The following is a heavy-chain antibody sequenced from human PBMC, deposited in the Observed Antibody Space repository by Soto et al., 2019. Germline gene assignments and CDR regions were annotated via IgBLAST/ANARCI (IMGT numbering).Heavy chain of an antibody. V-gene: IGHV3-30*18. CDR3: AKERPIFNWGGSPRDY. J-gene: IGHJ4*02. CDR2: ISYDGSNK. Sequence: QVQLVESGGGVVQPGRSLRLSCAASGFTFSSYGMHWVRQAPGKGLEWVAVISYDGSNKYYADSVKGRFTISRDNSKNTLYLQMNSLRAEDTAVYYCAKERPIFNWGGSPRDYWGQGTLVTVSS. D-gene: IGHD7-27*01. CDR1: GFTFSSYG.